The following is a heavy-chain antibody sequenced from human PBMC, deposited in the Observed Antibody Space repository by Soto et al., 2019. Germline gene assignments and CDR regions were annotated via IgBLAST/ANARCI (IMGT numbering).Heavy chain of an antibody. Sequence: SETLSLTCAVYGGSFSGYYWTWIRQPPGTGLEWIGEINHSGSTNYNPSLKSRVTISVDTSKNQFSLKLTSVTAADTAVYYCARDKISGLFDYWGQGTLVTVSS. J-gene: IGHJ4*02. CDR1: GGSFSGYY. CDR3: ARDKISGLFDY. V-gene: IGHV4-34*01. CDR2: INHSGST.